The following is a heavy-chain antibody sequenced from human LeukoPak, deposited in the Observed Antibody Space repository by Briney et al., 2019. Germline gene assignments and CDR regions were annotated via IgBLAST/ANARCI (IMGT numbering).Heavy chain of an antibody. V-gene: IGHV4-39*07. J-gene: IGHJ3*02. D-gene: IGHD6-13*01. CDR3: ASTGYSSSFDAFDI. Sequence: NTSETLSLTCTVSGGSISSSSYYWGWIRQPPGKGLEWIGSIYYSGSTYYNPSLKSRVTISVDTSKNQFSLKLSSVTAADTAVYYCASTGYSSSFDAFDIWGQGTMVTVSS. CDR1: GGSISSSSYY. CDR2: IYYSGST.